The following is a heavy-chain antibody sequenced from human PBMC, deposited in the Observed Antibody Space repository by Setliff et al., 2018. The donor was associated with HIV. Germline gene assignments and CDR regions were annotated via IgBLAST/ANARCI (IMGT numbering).Heavy chain of an antibody. CDR2: INPEGGGT. CDR3: ASLPSYYYDSSGYPI. J-gene: IGHJ3*02. Sequence: ASVKVSCKASGYIFRNHYIHWVRQAPGKGLEWMAMINPEGGGTTNAQKFQGRITLASDTSTNTVYMELSSLTHEDTAIYFCASLPSYYYDSSGYPIWGQGTMVTVSS. D-gene: IGHD3-22*01. V-gene: IGHV1-46*01. CDR1: GYIFRNHY.